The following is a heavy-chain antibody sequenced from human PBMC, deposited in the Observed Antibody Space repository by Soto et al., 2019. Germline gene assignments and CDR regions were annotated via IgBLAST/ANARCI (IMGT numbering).Heavy chain of an antibody. CDR2: ISYDGSNK. CDR3: ANEFDP. V-gene: IGHV3-30-3*02. CDR1: GFTFSSYA. Sequence: ESVGGVVQPGRSLRLSCAASGFTFSSYAMHWVRQAPGKGLEWVAVISYDGSNKYYADSVKGRFTISRDNSKNTLYLQMNSLRAEDTAVYYCANEFDPWGQGTLVTVSS. J-gene: IGHJ5*02.